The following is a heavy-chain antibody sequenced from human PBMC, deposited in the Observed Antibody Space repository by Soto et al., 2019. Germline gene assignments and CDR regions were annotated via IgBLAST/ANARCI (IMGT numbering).Heavy chain of an antibody. CDR3: ATQRELVGATLTYFDY. CDR2: SSQIGST. Sequence: SSQIGSTYYNPSLKSRVTISVDTSKNQFSLKLSSVTAADTAVYYCATQRELVGATLTYFDYWGQGTLVTVSS. V-gene: IGHV4-31*02. D-gene: IGHD1-26*01. J-gene: IGHJ4*02.